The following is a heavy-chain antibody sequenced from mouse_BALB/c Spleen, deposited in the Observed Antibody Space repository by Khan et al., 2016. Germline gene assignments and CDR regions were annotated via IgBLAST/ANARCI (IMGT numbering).Heavy chain of an antibody. D-gene: IGHD1-2*01. CDR1: GFDFSRYW. CDR3: ARLHYYGYMNY. J-gene: IGHJ2*01. CDR2: INPDSSTI. V-gene: IGHV4-1*02. Sequence: EVKLLESGGGLVQPGGSLKLSCAASGFDFSRYWMSWVRQAPGKGLEWIGEINPDSSTINYTPSLKDKFIISRDNAKNALYLQMSKVRSEATALYYCARLHYYGYMNYWGQGTTLTVSS.